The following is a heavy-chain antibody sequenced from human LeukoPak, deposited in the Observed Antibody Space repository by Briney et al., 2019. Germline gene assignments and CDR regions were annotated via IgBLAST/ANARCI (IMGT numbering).Heavy chain of an antibody. CDR1: GGSISSGGYS. J-gene: IGHJ6*02. CDR3: ARGGGDFWSGYYSDYYYYGMDV. D-gene: IGHD3-3*01. V-gene: IGHV4-30-2*01. CDR2: IYHSGST. Sequence: PSQTLSLTCAVSGGSISSGGYSWSWIRQPPGKGLEWIGYIYHSGSTYYNPSLKSRVTISVDRSKNQFSLKLSSVTAADTAVYYCARGGGDFWSGYYSDYYYYGMDVWGQGTTVTVSS.